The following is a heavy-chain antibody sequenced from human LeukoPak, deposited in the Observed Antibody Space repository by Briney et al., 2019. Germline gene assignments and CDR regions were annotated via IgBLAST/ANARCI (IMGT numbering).Heavy chain of an antibody. V-gene: IGHV4-59*01. CDR1: GGSISSYY. Sequence: SETLSLTCTASGGSISSYYWSWIRQPPGKGLEWIGYIYYSGSTNYNPSLKSRVTISVDTSKNQFSLKLSSVTAADTAVYYCARGSGRPPYYFDYWGQGTLVTVSS. CDR3: ARGSGRPPYYFDY. CDR2: IYYSGST. D-gene: IGHD3-10*01. J-gene: IGHJ4*02.